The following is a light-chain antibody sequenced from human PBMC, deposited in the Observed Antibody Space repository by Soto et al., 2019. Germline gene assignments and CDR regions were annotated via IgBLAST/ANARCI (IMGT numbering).Light chain of an antibody. CDR2: DVT. J-gene: IGLJ2*01. CDR1: SSDVGAFNF. V-gene: IGLV2-11*01. Sequence: QSVLTQPRSVSGSPGQSVTISCTGTSSDVGAFNFVSWYRHHPGRAPKLMISDVTKRPSGVPDRFSGSKSGNTASLTFSGLQAEDEADYYCCSYAGTSVLLFGGGTKLTVL. CDR3: CSYAGTSVLL.